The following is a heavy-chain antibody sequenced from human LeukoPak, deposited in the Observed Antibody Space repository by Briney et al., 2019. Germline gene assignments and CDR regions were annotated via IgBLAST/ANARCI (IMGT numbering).Heavy chain of an antibody. CDR3: ARAGLPRKWFDP. Sequence: ASVKVSCKASGYTFTGYYMHWVRQAPGQGLEWMGIINPSGGSTSYAQKFQGRVTMTRDTSTTTVYMELSSLRSEDTAVYFCARAGLPRKWFDPWGQGTLVTVSS. CDR2: INPSGGST. J-gene: IGHJ5*02. V-gene: IGHV1-46*01. CDR1: GYTFTGYY.